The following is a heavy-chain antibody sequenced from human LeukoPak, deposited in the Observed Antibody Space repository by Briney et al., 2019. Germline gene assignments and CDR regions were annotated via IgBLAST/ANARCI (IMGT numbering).Heavy chain of an antibody. Sequence: GGSLRLSCAASGFTFSSYGMHWVRQAPGKGLEWVAFIRYDGSNKYYADSVKGRFTISRDNSKNTLYLQMNSLRAEDTAVYYCAREGGITMVRGGNYFDYWGQGTLVTVSS. D-gene: IGHD3-10*01. V-gene: IGHV3-30*02. J-gene: IGHJ4*02. CDR1: GFTFSSYG. CDR3: AREGGITMVRGGNYFDY. CDR2: IRYDGSNK.